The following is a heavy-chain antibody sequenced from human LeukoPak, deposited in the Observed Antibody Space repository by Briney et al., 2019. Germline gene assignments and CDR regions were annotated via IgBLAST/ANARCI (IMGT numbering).Heavy chain of an antibody. CDR1: GFTFSSYA. D-gene: IGHD4-17*01. V-gene: IGHV3-64*04. CDR3: ARRTTVTTIDY. Sequence: GGSLRLSCSASGFTFSSYAMHWVRQAPGKGLEYVSAISSNGGSTYYADSVKGRFTISRDNARNTLYLQMNSLRAEDTAVYYCARRTTVTTIDYWGQGTLVTVSS. CDR2: ISSNGGST. J-gene: IGHJ4*02.